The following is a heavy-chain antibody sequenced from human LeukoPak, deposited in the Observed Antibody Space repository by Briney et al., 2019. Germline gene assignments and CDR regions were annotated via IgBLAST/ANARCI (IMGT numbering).Heavy chain of an antibody. J-gene: IGHJ4*02. Sequence: QPGGSLRLSCAASGFTFSSLAMSWVRQAPGRGLEWVSAISGSGGSTYYADSVKGRFTISRDNSKNTLYLQMNSLRGEDTAVYYCARRYSYGPFDYWGQGTLVTVSS. CDR1: GFTFSSLA. D-gene: IGHD5-18*01. CDR2: ISGSGGST. V-gene: IGHV3-23*01. CDR3: ARRYSYGPFDY.